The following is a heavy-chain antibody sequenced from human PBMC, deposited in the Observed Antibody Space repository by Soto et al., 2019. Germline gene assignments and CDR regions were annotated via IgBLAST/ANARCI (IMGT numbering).Heavy chain of an antibody. CDR3: AKSYDSSGYYYDY. J-gene: IGHJ4*02. V-gene: IGHV3-30*18. D-gene: IGHD3-22*01. CDR1: GFTFSSYG. Sequence: VQLVESGGGVVQPGRSLRLSCAASGFTFSSYGMHWVRQAPGKGLEWVAVISYDGSNKYYADSVKGRFTISRDNSKNTLYLQMNSLRAEDTAVYYCAKSYDSSGYYYDYCGQGTLVTVSS. CDR2: ISYDGSNK.